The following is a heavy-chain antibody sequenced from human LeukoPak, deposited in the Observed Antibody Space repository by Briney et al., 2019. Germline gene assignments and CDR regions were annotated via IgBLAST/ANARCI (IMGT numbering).Heavy chain of an antibody. V-gene: IGHV3-30-3*01. J-gene: IGHJ4*02. CDR1: GFTFSDSP. CDR2: FSSDGSNK. D-gene: IGHD1/OR15-1a*01. CDR3: ARGPQGNTTWSFPY. Sequence: GGSLRLSCAASGFTFSDSPMHWVRQAPGKGLEWVAVFSSDGSNKYYADSVKGRFTISRDNSKKTLYLQMSSLRVEDTAVYFCARGPQGNTTWSFPYWGQGTLVSVSS.